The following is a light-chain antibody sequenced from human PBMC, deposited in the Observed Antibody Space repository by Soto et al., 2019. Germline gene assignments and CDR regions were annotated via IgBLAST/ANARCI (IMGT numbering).Light chain of an antibody. V-gene: IGLV2-14*01. Sequence: ALTQPASVSGSPGQSITISCTGTSSDVGGYNYVSWYQQHPGKAPKLMIYEVSNRPLGVSNRFSGSKSGNTASLTISGLQAEDEADYYCTSYTSSSTLDVFGTGTKV. CDR2: EVS. CDR3: TSYTSSSTLDV. J-gene: IGLJ1*01. CDR1: SSDVGGYNY.